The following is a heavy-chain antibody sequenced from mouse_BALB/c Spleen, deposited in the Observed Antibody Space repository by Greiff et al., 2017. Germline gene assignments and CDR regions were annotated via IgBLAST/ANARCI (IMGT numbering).Heavy chain of an antibody. CDR3: ARRGYYGYVGYAMDY. J-gene: IGHJ4*01. V-gene: IGHV14-3*02. CDR2: IDPANGNT. D-gene: IGHD1-2*01. Sequence: VQLQQSGAELVKPGASVKLSCTASGFNIKDTYMHWVKQRPEQGLEWIGRIDPANGNTKYDPKFQGKATITADTSSNTAYLQLSSLTSEDTAVYYCARRGYYGYVGYAMDYWGQGTSVTVSS. CDR1: GFNIKDTY.